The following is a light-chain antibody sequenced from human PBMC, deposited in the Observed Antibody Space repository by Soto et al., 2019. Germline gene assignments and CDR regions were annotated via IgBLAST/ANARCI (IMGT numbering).Light chain of an antibody. CDR2: DVS. Sequence: QSVLTQPSSVSGSPLHSITFSCPGTSNDIGDSNYVSSYHQHPGKAPKLVIYDVSNRPSGVSNRFSGSKSANTASLPISGLQAEDEADYYCSSFRSSSPSYVFGTGTQVTVL. CDR1: SNDIGDSNY. V-gene: IGLV2-14*03. J-gene: IGLJ1*01. CDR3: SSFRSSSPSYV.